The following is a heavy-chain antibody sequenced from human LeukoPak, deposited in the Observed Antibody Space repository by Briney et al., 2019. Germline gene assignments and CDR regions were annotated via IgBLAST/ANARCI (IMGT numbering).Heavy chain of an antibody. Sequence: GGSLRLSCAASGFTFDDYAMHWVRQAPGKGLEWVSGISWNSGSIGCADSVKGRFTISRDNAKNSLYLQMNSLRAEDTALYYCAKGRGSYPTGHFDYWGQGTLVTVSS. CDR3: AKGRGSYPTGHFDY. CDR1: GFTFDDYA. J-gene: IGHJ4*02. V-gene: IGHV3-9*01. D-gene: IGHD1-26*01. CDR2: ISWNSGSI.